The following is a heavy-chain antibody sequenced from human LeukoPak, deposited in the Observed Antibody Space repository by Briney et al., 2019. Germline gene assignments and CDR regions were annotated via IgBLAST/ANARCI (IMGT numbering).Heavy chain of an antibody. D-gene: IGHD4/OR15-4a*01. Sequence: ASQTLSLTCTVSGGSISSGGYYWSWIRQHPGKGLEWIGYIYYSGSTYYNPSLKSRVTISVDTSKNQFSLKLSSVTAADTAVYYCASIGLSGYGPIKAHAFDIWGQGTMVTVSS. J-gene: IGHJ3*02. CDR2: IYYSGST. V-gene: IGHV4-31*03. CDR1: GGSISSGGYY. CDR3: ASIGLSGYGPIKAHAFDI.